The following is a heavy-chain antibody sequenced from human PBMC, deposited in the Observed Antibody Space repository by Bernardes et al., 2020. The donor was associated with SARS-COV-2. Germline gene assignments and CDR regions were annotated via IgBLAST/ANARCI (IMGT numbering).Heavy chain of an antibody. CDR3: ARGGGYCSGGSCQGSNWFDP. V-gene: IGHV1-18*04. Sequence: VKVSCKASGYSFTSYAISWVRQAPGQGLEWMGWISVYNGNTNYAQKFQGRVTMTTDTYTSTAKMELRSLRSDDTAVYYCARGGGYCSGGSCQGSNWFDPWGQGTLVTVSS. J-gene: IGHJ5*02. CDR1: GYSFTSYA. CDR2: ISVYNGNT. D-gene: IGHD2-15*01.